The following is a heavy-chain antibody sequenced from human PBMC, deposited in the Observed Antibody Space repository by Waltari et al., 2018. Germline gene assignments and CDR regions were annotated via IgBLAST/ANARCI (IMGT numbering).Heavy chain of an antibody. Sequence: QVQLVQSGAEVKKPGSSVKVSCKASGGTFSSYAISWVRQAPGQGLEWMGGIIPILGIANYAKKFQGRVTITADESTSTAYMELSSLRSEDTAVYYCARDGGATADAFDIWGQGTMVTVSS. CDR3: ARDGGATADAFDI. CDR1: GGTFSSYA. V-gene: IGHV1-69*04. CDR2: IIPILGIA. J-gene: IGHJ3*02. D-gene: IGHD1-26*01.